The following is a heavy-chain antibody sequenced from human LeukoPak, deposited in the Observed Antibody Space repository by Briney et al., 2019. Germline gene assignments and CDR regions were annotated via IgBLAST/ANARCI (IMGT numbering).Heavy chain of an antibody. J-gene: IGHJ5*02. CDR2: IYYSGST. CDR1: GGSISSGDYY. D-gene: IGHD3-10*01. V-gene: IGHV4-30-4*01. CDR3: ASGGSLWSWFDP. Sequence: SQTLSLTCTVSGGSISSGDYYWSWIRQPPGKGLEWIGYIYYSGSTYYNPSLKSRVTISVDTSKNQFSLQLSSVTAADTAVYYCASGGSLWSWFDPWGQGTLVTVSS.